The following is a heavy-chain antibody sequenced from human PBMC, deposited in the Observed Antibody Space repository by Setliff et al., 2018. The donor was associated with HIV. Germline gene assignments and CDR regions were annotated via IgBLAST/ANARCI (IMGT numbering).Heavy chain of an antibody. CDR3: ASFFVTTVTNQDY. Sequence: SETLSLTCTVYGGSFGDRFWNWIRQSPGKGLEWIGEIHHTGGTKYNPSLRSRSTISLDRSKNQFSLKLTSVTAADTAMYYCASFFVTTVTNQDYWGQGTPVTVSS. D-gene: IGHD4-17*01. V-gene: IGHV4-34*01. CDR2: IHHTGGT. CDR1: GGSFGDRF. J-gene: IGHJ4*02.